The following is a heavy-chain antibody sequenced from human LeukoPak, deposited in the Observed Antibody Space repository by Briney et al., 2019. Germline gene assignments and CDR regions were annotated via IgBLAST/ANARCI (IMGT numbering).Heavy chain of an antibody. Sequence: GGSLRLSCEASGFTFSSYWMTWVRQDPGRGLEWVANIKRDGSVTHYVDSVKGRFTISRDNAKNSLYLQMNSLRAEDTAVYYCARGRRWGQGTLVTVSS. CDR2: IKRDGSVT. J-gene: IGHJ4*02. V-gene: IGHV3-7*01. CDR3: ARGRR. CDR1: GFTFSSYW.